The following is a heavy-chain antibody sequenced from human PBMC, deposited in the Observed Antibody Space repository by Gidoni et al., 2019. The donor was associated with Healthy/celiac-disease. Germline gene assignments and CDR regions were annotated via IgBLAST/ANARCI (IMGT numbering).Heavy chain of an antibody. CDR1: GFTFSSYS. CDR3: ARGGDIGWFDP. V-gene: IGHV3-48*01. D-gene: IGHD2-15*01. CDR2: ITSSSITI. Sequence: EVQLVESGGGVVQPGGSLRIACAASGFTFSSYSMNWVRQAPGKGLEWVSYITSSSITISYASSVKGRFTISRDNAKNSLYLQMNSLSAEDTAVYYCARGGDIGWFDPWGQGTLVTVSS. J-gene: IGHJ5*02.